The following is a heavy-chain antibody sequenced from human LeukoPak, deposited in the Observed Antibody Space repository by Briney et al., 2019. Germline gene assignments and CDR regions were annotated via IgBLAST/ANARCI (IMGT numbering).Heavy chain of an antibody. CDR2: ISGDGGTT. D-gene: IGHD3-10*01. CDR3: ARDRHGEYSYSFYYYGMDV. Sequence: PGGSLRLSCAASGFTFDNYAMHWVRQAPGKGLEWVSLISGDGGTTYYADSVKGRFTNSRDNSKNSLYLQMTSLRAEDTAVYYCARDRHGEYSYSFYYYGMDVWGQGTTVTVSS. V-gene: IGHV3-43*02. CDR1: GFTFDNYA. J-gene: IGHJ6*02.